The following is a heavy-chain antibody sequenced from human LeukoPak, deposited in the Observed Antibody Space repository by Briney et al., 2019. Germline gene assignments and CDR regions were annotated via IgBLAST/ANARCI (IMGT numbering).Heavy chain of an antibody. CDR2: GSDIGGT. V-gene: IGHV4-34*01. Sequence: SETLSLTCAVYGGSLNGHYWSWIRQSPGKGLEWIGEGSDIGGTKFNPSLKSRVSISADTSKNQISLRLTSMTAADTAVYYCAREIYQMFWGGGLSPGHIDHWGQGTLVTVSS. CDR3: AREIYQMFWGGGLSPGHIDH. D-gene: IGHD3-10*02. J-gene: IGHJ4*02. CDR1: GGSLNGHY.